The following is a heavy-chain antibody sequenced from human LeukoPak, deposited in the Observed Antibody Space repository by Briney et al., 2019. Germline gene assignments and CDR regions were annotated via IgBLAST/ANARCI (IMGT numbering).Heavy chain of an antibody. CDR1: GYSFTSYW. D-gene: IGHD3-10*01. J-gene: IGHJ5*02. Sequence: GESLKISCKGSGYSFTSYWIGWVRQLPGKGLGWMGIIYPGDSDTRYSPSFQGQVTISADKSISTAYLQWSSLEASDTAMYYCARQSYSYYGSGSYDKWFDPWGQGTLVAVSS. V-gene: IGHV5-51*01. CDR2: IYPGDSDT. CDR3: ARQSYSYYGSGSYDKWFDP.